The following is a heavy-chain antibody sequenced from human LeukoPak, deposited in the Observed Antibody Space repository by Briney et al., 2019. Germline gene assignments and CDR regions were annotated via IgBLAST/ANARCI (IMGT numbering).Heavy chain of an antibody. CDR1: GFTFNSYV. CDR2: ISGAGGKT. Sequence: GGSLRLSCAVSGFTFNSYVMSWVRQAPGKGLEGVSNISGAGGKTCYTDSVKGRFTISRDNFKNTLYLQMNSLRAEDTAVYYCAKEGYYNFEHWGQGTLVTVSS. D-gene: IGHD3-10*01. V-gene: IGHV3-23*01. J-gene: IGHJ1*01. CDR3: AKEGYYNFEH.